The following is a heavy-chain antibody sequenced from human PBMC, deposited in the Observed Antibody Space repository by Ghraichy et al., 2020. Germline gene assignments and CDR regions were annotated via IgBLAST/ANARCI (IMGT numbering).Heavy chain of an antibody. D-gene: IGHD3-22*01. CDR2: IRYSGVTDSAST. V-gene: IGHV4-59*08. CDR1: GGFISNHY. CDR3: ARSGLDGNYFDYYYYAMDV. J-gene: IGHJ6*02. Sequence: SETLSLTCTVSGGFISNHYWTWVRQSPGKGLEWIGYIRYSGVTDSASTNYNPSLNSRVIMLVDMSKNQFSLKLSSVTAADTAVYYCARSGLDGNYFDYYYYAMDVWGQGTTVSVSS.